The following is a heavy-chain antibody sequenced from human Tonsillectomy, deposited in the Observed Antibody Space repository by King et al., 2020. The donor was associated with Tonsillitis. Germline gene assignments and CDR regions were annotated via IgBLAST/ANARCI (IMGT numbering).Heavy chain of an antibody. CDR2: IKQDGSEE. J-gene: IGHJ4*02. D-gene: IGHD1-26*01. CDR3: ARGRLLKDYFDY. Sequence: VQLVESGGGLVQPGGSLRLSCAASGFSFSRFWMSWVRQAPGKGLEWVANIKQDGSEEYYVDSVKGRFTISRDNAKNSLYLQMNSLRAEDTAVYYCARGRLLKDYFDYWGQGPLVTVSS. CDR1: GFSFSRFW. V-gene: IGHV3-7*01.